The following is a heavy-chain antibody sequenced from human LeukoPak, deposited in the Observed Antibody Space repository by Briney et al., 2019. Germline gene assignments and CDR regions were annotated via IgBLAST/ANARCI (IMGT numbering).Heavy chain of an antibody. CDR1: GFTFSSYW. V-gene: IGHV3-7*01. CDR2: IKQDGSEK. Sequence: GGSLRLSCAASGFTFSSYWMSWVRQAPGKGLEWVANIKQDGSEKYYVDSVKGRFTISRDNAKNSLYQQMNSLRAEDTAVYYCARDRGGTTGVCDYWGQGTLVTVSS. CDR3: ARDRGGTTGVCDY. D-gene: IGHD1-7*01. J-gene: IGHJ4*02.